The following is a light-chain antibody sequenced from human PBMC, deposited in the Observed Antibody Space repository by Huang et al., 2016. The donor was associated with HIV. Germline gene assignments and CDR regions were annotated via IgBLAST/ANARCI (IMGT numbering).Light chain of an antibody. CDR3: LQTYNDPHT. Sequence: AIQMTQSPSSLSASVGDRVTISCRASQDIGDDLSWFQQRPGKVPKLLISGASTLQSGGPSRFSVSGSGTDFTLTIAILQPEDFATYYCLQTYNDPHTFGQGTKLQIK. J-gene: IGKJ2*01. V-gene: IGKV1-6*01. CDR2: GAS. CDR1: QDIGDD.